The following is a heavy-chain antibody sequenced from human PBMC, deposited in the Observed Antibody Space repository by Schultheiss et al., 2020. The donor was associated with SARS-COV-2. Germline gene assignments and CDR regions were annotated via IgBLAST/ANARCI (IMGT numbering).Heavy chain of an antibody. J-gene: IGHJ6*02. D-gene: IGHD3-22*01. Sequence: GGSLRLSCAASGFTFDDYAMHWVRQAPGKGLEWVSGISWNSGSIGYADSVKGRFTISRDNANNSLYLQMNSLRAEDTAVYYCARDYYDSSGYPYYYYYYGMDVWGQGTTVTVSS. CDR1: GFTFDDYA. V-gene: IGHV3-9*01. CDR3: ARDYYDSSGYPYYYYYYGMDV. CDR2: ISWNSGSI.